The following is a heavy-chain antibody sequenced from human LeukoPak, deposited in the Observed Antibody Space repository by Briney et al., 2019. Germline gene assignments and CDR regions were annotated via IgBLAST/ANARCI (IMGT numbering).Heavy chain of an antibody. V-gene: IGHV4-4*07. CDR2: VYNSESI. CDR3: ARDRSSSYTRDWFDP. Sequence: SETLSLTCTVSGGSINGYYWSWIRQPAGKGLEWIGRVYNSESINYNPSLKSRVTMSIDTSKNQFYLKLNSVTAADTAVYYCARDRSSSYTRDWFDPWGQGALATVPS. J-gene: IGHJ5*02. CDR1: GGSINGYY. D-gene: IGHD2-2*01.